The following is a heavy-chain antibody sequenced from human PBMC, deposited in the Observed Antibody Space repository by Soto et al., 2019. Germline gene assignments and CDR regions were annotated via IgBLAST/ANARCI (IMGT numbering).Heavy chain of an antibody. V-gene: IGHV4-39*07. Sequence: PSETLSLTCTVSVGSINNNYYYWGWVRQPPGKGLEWIGEINHSGSTNYNPSLKSRVTISVDRSKNQFSLKLSSVTAADTAVYYCARVPDRWGQGTLVTVSS. CDR1: VGSINNNYYY. D-gene: IGHD2-2*01. CDR2: INHSGST. CDR3: ARVPDR. J-gene: IGHJ5*02.